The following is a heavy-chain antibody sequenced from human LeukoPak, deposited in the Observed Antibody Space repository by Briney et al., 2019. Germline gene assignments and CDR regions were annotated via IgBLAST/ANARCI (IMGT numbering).Heavy chain of an antibody. CDR1: GFTFSRYR. CDR2: INGDGTST. J-gene: IGHJ3*02. V-gene: IGHV3-74*01. D-gene: IGHD3-16*01. CDR3: ARGGTPPEALGDTFDI. Sequence: PGGSLRLSCAASGFTFSRYRMHWVRQGPGMGLERVSRINGDGTSTIYADSVKGRFSISRDNAKNTLYLEMSSLRAGDTAIYYCARGGTPPEALGDTFDIWGQGALVTVSS.